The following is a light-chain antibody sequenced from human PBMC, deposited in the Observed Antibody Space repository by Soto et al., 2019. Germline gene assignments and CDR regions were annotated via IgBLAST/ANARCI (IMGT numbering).Light chain of an antibody. J-gene: IGKJ1*01. CDR3: QQYRSYSWT. V-gene: IGKV1-5*03. Sequence: DVQLTQSASNLSASVGDRVTITFRASQSVSSWLAWYQAKPGKAPNLLIYKASTLESGVPSRFSGSGSGTEFTLTISSLQPDDFATYYCQQYRSYSWTFGQGTKVEI. CDR1: QSVSSW. CDR2: KAS.